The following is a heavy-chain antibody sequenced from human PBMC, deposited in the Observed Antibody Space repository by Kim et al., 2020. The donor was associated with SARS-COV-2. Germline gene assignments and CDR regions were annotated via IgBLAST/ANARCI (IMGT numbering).Heavy chain of an antibody. Sequence: SETLSLTCTVSGGSISSGGYYWSWIRQHPGKGLEWIGYIYYSGSTYYNPSLKSRVTISVDTSKNQFSLKLSSVTAADTAVYYCARGRTPWIYYEGYWGQGTLVTVSS. J-gene: IGHJ4*02. V-gene: IGHV4-31*03. CDR3: ARGRTPWIYYEGY. D-gene: IGHD1-26*01. CDR2: IYYSGST. CDR1: GGSISSGGYY.